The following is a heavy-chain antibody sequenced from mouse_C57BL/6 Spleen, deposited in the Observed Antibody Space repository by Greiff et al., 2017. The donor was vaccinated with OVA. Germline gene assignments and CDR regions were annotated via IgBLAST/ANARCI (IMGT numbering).Heavy chain of an antibody. Sequence: QVQLQQSGPELVKPGASVKISCKASGYAFSSSWMNWVKQRPGKGLEWIGRIYPGDGDTNYNGKFKGKATLTADKSSSTAYMQLSSLTSEDSAVYFCARDGYSIFAYWGQGTLVTVSA. D-gene: IGHD2-5*01. V-gene: IGHV1-82*01. J-gene: IGHJ3*01. CDR2: IYPGDGDT. CDR1: GYAFSSSW. CDR3: ARDGYSIFAY.